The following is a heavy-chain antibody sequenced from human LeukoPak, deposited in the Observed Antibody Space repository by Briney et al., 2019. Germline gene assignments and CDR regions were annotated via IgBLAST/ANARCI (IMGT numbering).Heavy chain of an antibody. CDR2: IYYSGST. CDR3: ARGTVTMDY. Sequence: SETLSLTCTVSGGSISNYYWSWIRQPPGKGLEWIGYIYYSGSTKYNPALKSRVTISIDSSKNQFSLNLISVTAADTAVYYCARGTVTMDYWGRGTLVTVSS. D-gene: IGHD4-17*01. CDR1: GGSISNYY. J-gene: IGHJ4*02. V-gene: IGHV4-59*01.